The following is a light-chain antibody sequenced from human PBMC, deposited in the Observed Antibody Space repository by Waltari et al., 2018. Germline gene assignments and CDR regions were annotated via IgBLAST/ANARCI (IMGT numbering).Light chain of an antibody. J-gene: IGLJ1*01. Sequence: QSALTQPASVSGSPGQSITISCTGTSSDVGGYNFVSCYQQHPGKAPNRRFYEVSNRPSGVSNRFSGSKSGTTASLTISGLQAEDEADYYCSSYTSSSTVFGTGTKVTVL. CDR2: EVS. CDR3: SSYTSSSTV. V-gene: IGLV2-14*01. CDR1: SSDVGGYNF.